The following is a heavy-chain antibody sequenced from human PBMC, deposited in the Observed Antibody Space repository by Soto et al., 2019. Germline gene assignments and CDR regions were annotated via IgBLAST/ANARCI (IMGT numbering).Heavy chain of an antibody. J-gene: IGHJ5*02. Sequence: SETLSLTCTVSGGSISSYYWSWIRQPPGKGLEWIGYIYYSGSTNYNPSLKSRVTISVDTSKNQFSLKLSSVTAADTAVYYCARGRTEYYYDSSGYRWFDPWGQGTLVTVSS. V-gene: IGHV4-59*01. D-gene: IGHD3-22*01. CDR2: IYYSGST. CDR3: ARGRTEYYYDSSGYRWFDP. CDR1: GGSISSYY.